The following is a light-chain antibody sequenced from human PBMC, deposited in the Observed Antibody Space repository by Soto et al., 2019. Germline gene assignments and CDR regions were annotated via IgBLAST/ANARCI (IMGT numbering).Light chain of an antibody. V-gene: IGKV3-20*01. J-gene: IGKJ1*01. CDR1: QSVSSSY. CDR2: GAS. CDR3: QQYGSSSWT. Sequence: EIVLPQSPGTLSLSPGERATLSCRASQSVSSSYLAWYQQKPGQAPRLLIYGASSRANGIPGRFSGSGSGTDFTLTISRLDPEDVAVYYCQQYGSSSWTFGQGTKVEIK.